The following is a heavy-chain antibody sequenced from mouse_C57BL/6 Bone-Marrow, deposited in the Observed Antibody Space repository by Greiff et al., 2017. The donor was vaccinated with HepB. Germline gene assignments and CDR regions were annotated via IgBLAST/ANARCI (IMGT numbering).Heavy chain of an antibody. D-gene: IGHD1-1*01. CDR3: SRHGLSYYRSIPYYFDF. J-gene: IGHJ2*01. V-gene: IGHV5-6*02. CDR2: ISSGGSYT. Sequence: DVMLVESGGDLVKPGGSLKLSCAASGFTFSSYGMSWVRQAPDKRLEWVATISSGGSYTYYQDSVKGRFTISRDNAKNTLYLQMSSLKSEDTAMYYFSRHGLSYYRSIPYYFDFWGQGTTLTVSS. CDR1: GFTFSSYG.